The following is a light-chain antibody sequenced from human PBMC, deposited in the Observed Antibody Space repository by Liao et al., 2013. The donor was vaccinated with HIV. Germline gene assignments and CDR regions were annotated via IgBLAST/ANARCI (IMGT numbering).Light chain of an antibody. CDR3: QAWDSSTVV. V-gene: IGLV3-1*01. J-gene: IGLJ2*01. CDR1: NLGVRY. CDR2: QND. Sequence: SYELTQPPSVSVSPGQTARITCSGPNLGVRYTCWYQQKPGQSPVLVIYQNDKRPSGIPERFSGSSSGNTATLTISGTQAMDEADYYCQAWDSSTVVFGGGTKLTVL.